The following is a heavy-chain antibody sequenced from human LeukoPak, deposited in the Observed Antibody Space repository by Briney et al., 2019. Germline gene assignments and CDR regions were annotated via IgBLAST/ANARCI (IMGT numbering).Heavy chain of an antibody. CDR3: ARVLTTTVNNFDY. D-gene: IGHD4-17*01. CDR2: INAGNGNT. Sequence: GASVKVSCKASGYTFTSYAMHWVRQAPGQRLEWMGWINAGNGNTKYSQKFQDRVTMTRDTSISTAYMELSRLTSDDTAVYYCARVLTTTVNNFDYWGQGTLVTVSS. J-gene: IGHJ4*02. CDR1: GYTFTSYA. V-gene: IGHV1-3*01.